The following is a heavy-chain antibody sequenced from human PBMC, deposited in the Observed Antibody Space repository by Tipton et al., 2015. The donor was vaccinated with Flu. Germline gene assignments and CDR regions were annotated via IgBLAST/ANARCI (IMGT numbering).Heavy chain of an antibody. J-gene: IGHJ3*02. CDR3: ARESPELELGGLDI. CDR1: GGSISSYY. Sequence: TLSLTCTVSGGSISSYYWSWIRQPPGKGLEWIGYIYYSGSTNYNPSLKSRVTISVDTSKNQFSLKLSSVTAADTAVYYCARESPELELGGLDIWGQGTMVTVFS. D-gene: IGHD1-7*01. CDR2: IYYSGST. V-gene: IGHV4-59*01.